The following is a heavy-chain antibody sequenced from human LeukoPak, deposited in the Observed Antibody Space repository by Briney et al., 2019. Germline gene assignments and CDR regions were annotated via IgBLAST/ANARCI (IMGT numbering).Heavy chain of an antibody. Sequence: GGSLRLSCAASGFTFSSYAMSWVRQAPGKGLEWVAVIWYDGSNKYYADSVKGRYTISRDNSKNTLYLQMNSLRAEDTAVYYCARVDYYGSGSYNYYGMDVWGQGTTVTVSS. CDR3: ARVDYYGSGSYNYYGMDV. CDR2: IWYDGSNK. D-gene: IGHD3-10*01. CDR1: GFTFSSYA. V-gene: IGHV3-33*08. J-gene: IGHJ6*02.